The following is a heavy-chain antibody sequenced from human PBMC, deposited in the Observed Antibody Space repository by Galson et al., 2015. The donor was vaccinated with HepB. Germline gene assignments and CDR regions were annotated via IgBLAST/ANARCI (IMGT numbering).Heavy chain of an antibody. CDR2: IKQDGSEK. V-gene: IGHV3-7*03. Sequence: SLRLSCAASGFTFNKHWMTWVRQAPGKGLEWVANIKQDGSEKYYVDSVKGRFTISRDNAKNSLYLQMNSLRVEDTAVYYCARDCSGFCTYYYAMDVWGQGTTVTVSS. CDR3: ARDCSGFCTYYYAMDV. J-gene: IGHJ6*02. CDR1: GFTFNKHW. D-gene: IGHD2-15*01.